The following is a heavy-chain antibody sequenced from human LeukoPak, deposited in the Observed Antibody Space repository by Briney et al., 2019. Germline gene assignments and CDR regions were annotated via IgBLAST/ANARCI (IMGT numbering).Heavy chain of an antibody. V-gene: IGHV5-51*01. J-gene: IGHJ5*02. CDR3: EILLDYYESSGYYPIYNWSYP. D-gene: IGHD3-22*01. Sequence: GESLKISCNWSRYSFTNYWIASVRQMPGKGLEWMGIIYPGDSDTKYSPSFRGQVTISADKSINTAYLHWSSLAASDTAMYYCEILLDYYESSGYYPIYNWSYPWGQGTLVTVSS. CDR1: RYSFTNYW. CDR2: IYPGDSDT.